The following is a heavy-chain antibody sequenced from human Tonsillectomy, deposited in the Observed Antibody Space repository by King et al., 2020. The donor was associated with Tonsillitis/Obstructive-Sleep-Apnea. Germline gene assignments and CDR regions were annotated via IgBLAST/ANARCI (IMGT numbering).Heavy chain of an antibody. V-gene: IGHV3-30*18. CDR3: AKDREACSSSWPAL. J-gene: IGHJ3*01. Sequence: VQLVESGGGVVQPGRSLRLSCAASGFTFSSFGMHLVRQAPGKGLGWVALISHDGTTEYSADSVNGRFTISRSKSKNTLYLTMSSLRAEDTAAYYCAKDREACSSSWPALWGQGTMVTVSS. CDR1: GFTFSSFG. CDR2: ISHDGTTE. D-gene: IGHD6-13*01.